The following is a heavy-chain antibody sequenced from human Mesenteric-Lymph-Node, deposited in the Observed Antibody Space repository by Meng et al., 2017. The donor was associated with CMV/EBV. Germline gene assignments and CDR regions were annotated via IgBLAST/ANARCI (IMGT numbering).Heavy chain of an antibody. CDR3: AKAPYCSSTSCTGD. Sequence: GESLKISCAASGFTFSSYSMNWVRQAPGKGLEWVSAISGSGGSTYYADSVKGRFTISRDNSKNTLYLQMNSLRAEDTAVYYCAKAPYCSSTSCTGDWGQGTLVTVSS. V-gene: IGHV3-23*01. J-gene: IGHJ4*02. CDR2: ISGSGGST. D-gene: IGHD2-2*01. CDR1: GFTFSSYS.